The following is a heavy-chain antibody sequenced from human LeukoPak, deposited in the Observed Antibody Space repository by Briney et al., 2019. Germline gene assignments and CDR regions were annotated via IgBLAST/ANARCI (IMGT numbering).Heavy chain of an antibody. CDR3: ARVLAAAGTNYFDY. Sequence: EASVKVSCKASGYTFTSYGISWVRQAPGQGFEWMGWISVNNGNTNYAQKLQGRVTMTTDTSTSTAYMELRSLRSDDTAVYYCARVLAAAGTNYFDYWGQGTLVTVSS. CDR2: ISVNNGNT. CDR1: GYTFTSYG. V-gene: IGHV1-18*01. J-gene: IGHJ4*02. D-gene: IGHD6-13*01.